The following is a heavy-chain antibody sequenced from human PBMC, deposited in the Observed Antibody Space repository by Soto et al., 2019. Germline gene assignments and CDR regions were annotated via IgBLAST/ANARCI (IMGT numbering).Heavy chain of an antibody. D-gene: IGHD2-2*02. V-gene: IGHV3-48*03. Sequence: LRLSVAASGXGFSNYEMNWVRQAPGKGLEWVSYITSSGGATMYADSVKGRFTISRDNAKDSLYLQMNSLRVEDTAVYYCARGDCKTSCYIGFWGQGALVTVSS. CDR1: GXGFSNYE. CDR2: ITSSGGAT. J-gene: IGHJ4*02. CDR3: ARGDCKTSCYIGF.